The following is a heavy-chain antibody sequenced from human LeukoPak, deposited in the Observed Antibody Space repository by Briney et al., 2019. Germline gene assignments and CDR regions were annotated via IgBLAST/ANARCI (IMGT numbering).Heavy chain of an antibody. J-gene: IGHJ3*02. D-gene: IGHD4-17*01. CDR3: ASPGATTARAAFDI. Sequence: SETLSLTCTVSGGSISSSSYYWGWIRHPPGKGLEWSGSIYYSGSTYYNPSLKSRVTISVYTSKNQFSLKLSSVTAADTAVYYCASPGATTARAAFDIWGQGTMVTVSS. CDR2: IYYSGST. V-gene: IGHV4-39*01. CDR1: GGSISSSSYY.